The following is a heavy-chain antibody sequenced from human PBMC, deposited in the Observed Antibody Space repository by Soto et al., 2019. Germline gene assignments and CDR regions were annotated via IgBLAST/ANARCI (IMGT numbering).Heavy chain of an antibody. CDR2: INHSGST. Sequence: SETLSLTCAVYGGSFSGYYWSWIRQPPGKVLEWIGEINHSGSTNYNPSLKSRVTISVDTSKNQFSLKLSSVTAADTAVYYCARGPTDSSGYYIWGQGTLSPSPQ. CDR1: GGSFSGYY. V-gene: IGHV4-34*01. CDR3: ARGPTDSSGYYI. D-gene: IGHD3-22*01. J-gene: IGHJ4*02.